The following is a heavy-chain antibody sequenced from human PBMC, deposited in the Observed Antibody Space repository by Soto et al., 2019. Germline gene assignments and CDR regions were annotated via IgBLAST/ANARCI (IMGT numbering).Heavy chain of an antibody. J-gene: IGHJ4*02. CDR2: VVWAGSTA. V-gene: IGHV3-43*01. Sequence: VQLVESGGVVVQPGGSLRLSCGASGFTFDDYSIHWVRQAPGKGLEWVSLVVWAGSTANYADSVKGRFTISRDNTKPSLSLQMTSLRTEDTALYYCARESREGYNYFDSWGQGTLVTVSS. D-gene: IGHD5-12*01. CDR3: ARESREGYNYFDS. CDR1: GFTFDDYS.